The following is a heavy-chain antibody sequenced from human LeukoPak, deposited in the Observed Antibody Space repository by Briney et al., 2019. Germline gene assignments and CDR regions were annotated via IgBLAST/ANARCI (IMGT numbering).Heavy chain of an antibody. Sequence: SGPTLVKPTQTLTLTCTFSGFSLSTSGVGVGWIRQPPGKALEWLALIYWDDDKRYSPSLKSRLTITKDTSKNQVVLSVTNMDPVDTATYYCAHSRIAARRAASPVFDYWGQGTLVTVSS. D-gene: IGHD6-6*01. V-gene: IGHV2-5*02. CDR2: IYWDDDK. CDR3: AHSRIAARRAASPVFDY. J-gene: IGHJ4*02. CDR1: GFSLSTSGVG.